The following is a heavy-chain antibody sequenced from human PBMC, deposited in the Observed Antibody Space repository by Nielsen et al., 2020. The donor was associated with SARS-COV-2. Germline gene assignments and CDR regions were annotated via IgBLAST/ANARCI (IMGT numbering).Heavy chain of an antibody. CDR2: IWYDGSNK. CDR1: GFTFSSYG. D-gene: IGHD5-18*01. V-gene: IGHV3-30*02. Sequence: GESLKISCAASGFTFSSYGMHWVRQAPGKGLEWVAVIWYDGSNKYYADSVKGRFTISRDNSKNTLYLQMNSLRAEDTAVYYCAKDCERGYSYGWNYYYYGMDVWGQGTTVTVSS. J-gene: IGHJ6*02. CDR3: AKDCERGYSYGWNYYYYGMDV.